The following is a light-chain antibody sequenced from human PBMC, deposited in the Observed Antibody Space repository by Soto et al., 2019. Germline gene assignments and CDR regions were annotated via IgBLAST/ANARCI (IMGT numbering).Light chain of an antibody. CDR2: DAS. V-gene: IGKV3-11*01. CDR3: QQRAKWPPFT. Sequence: EIVLTQSPATLSLSPGERATLSCRASQSVSNYLAWYQQKPGQAPRLLIYDASNRASGIPARFSGSGSGTDFTLPISSLEPEDFAVYFCQQRAKWPPFTFGHGTKVGIK. J-gene: IGKJ3*01. CDR1: QSVSNY.